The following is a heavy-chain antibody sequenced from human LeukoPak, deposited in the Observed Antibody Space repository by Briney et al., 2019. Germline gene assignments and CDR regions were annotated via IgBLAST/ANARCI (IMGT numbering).Heavy chain of an antibody. Sequence: SETLSLTCTVSGGSISSYYWSWLRQPAGKGREWIGRIYTGGSTYYNPSLKSRVTMSVDTSKNQCSLKLSSVTAADTAVYYCARDAVGGSSRDWHFDLWGRGTLVTVSS. CDR1: GGSISSYY. CDR3: ARDAVGGSSRDWHFDL. V-gene: IGHV4-4*07. D-gene: IGHD3-10*01. CDR2: IYTGGST. J-gene: IGHJ2*01.